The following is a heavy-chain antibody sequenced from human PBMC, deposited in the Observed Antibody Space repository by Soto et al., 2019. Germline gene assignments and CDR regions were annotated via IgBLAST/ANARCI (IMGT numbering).Heavy chain of an antibody. D-gene: IGHD5-12*01. J-gene: IGHJ4*02. Sequence: GGSLRLSCAASGFTFSSYGMHWVRQAPGKGLEWVAVISYDGSNKYYADSVKGRFTISRDNSKNTLYLQMNSLRAEDTAVYYCAIPQVADPEFDYWGQGTLVTVSS. V-gene: IGHV3-30*03. CDR3: AIPQVADPEFDY. CDR1: GFTFSSYG. CDR2: ISYDGSNK.